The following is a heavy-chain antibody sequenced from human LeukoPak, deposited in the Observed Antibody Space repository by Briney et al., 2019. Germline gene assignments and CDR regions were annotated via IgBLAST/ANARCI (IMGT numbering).Heavy chain of an antibody. CDR3: ARSPSPNYDFWSGYWNYYYMDV. CDR1: GYTFTSYG. CDR2: ISAYNGNT. D-gene: IGHD3-3*01. Sequence: ASVKVSCKASGYTFTSYGISWVRQAPGQGLEWMGWISAYNGNTNYAQKLQGRVTMTTDTSTSTAYMELRSLRSDDTAVYYCARSPSPNYDFWSGYWNYYYMDVWGKGTTVTVSS. V-gene: IGHV1-18*01. J-gene: IGHJ6*03.